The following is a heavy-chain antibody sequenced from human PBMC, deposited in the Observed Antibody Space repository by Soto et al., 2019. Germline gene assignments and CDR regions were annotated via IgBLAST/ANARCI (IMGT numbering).Heavy chain of an antibody. D-gene: IGHD5-12*01. J-gene: IGHJ3*02. CDR2: IYWAADK. CDR3: ARRVATIRRLDGFDI. V-gene: IGHV2-5*02. CDR1: GFSLSTSGVG. Sequence: QITLKESGPTLVKPTQTLTLTCTFSGFSLSTSGVGVGWIRQPPGKALEWLAPIYWAADKRYSPSLKNRLTITKDTSKSRVVLTMTNMDPVDTATYYCARRVATIRRLDGFDIWGQGTMVAVSS.